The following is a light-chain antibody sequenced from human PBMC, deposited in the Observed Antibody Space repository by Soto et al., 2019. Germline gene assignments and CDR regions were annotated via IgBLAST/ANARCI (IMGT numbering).Light chain of an antibody. CDR1: QSVSSSY. CDR2: GAS. V-gene: IGKV3-20*01. Sequence: EIVFTQSPGTLSLSPGARATLSCGASQSVSSSYLAWYQQKPGQAPRLLIYGASSRATGIPDRFSGSGSGTDFTLTISSLETEDLAVYDCKQYGSSPWTVGKGNKVEIK. CDR3: KQYGSSPWT. J-gene: IGKJ1*01.